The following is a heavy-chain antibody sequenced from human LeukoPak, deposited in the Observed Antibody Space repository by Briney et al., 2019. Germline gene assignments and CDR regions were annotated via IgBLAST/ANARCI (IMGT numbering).Heavy chain of an antibody. V-gene: IGHV3-9*01. CDR1: GFTFDDYA. J-gene: IGHJ3*02. CDR2: ISWNSGSI. Sequence: GRSLRLSCAASGFTFDDYAMHWVRQAPGKGLEWVSGISWNSGSIGYADSEKGRFTISRDNAKNSLYLQMNSLRAVDTALYYCAKDIGYYDILTGYSEAFDIWGQGTMVTVSS. CDR3: AKDIGYYDILTGYSEAFDI. D-gene: IGHD3-9*01.